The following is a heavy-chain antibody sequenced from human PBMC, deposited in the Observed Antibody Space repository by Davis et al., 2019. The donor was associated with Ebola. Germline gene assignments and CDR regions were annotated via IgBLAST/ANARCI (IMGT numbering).Heavy chain of an antibody. J-gene: IGHJ4*02. CDR1: GGSISSGGYS. V-gene: IGHV4-30-2*01. CDR2: IYDTGST. Sequence: MPSETLSLTCAVSGGSISSGGYSRSWIRQPPGKGLEWIGNIYDTGSTDYNPSLKSRVTMSVETSKNQFSLKMISVTAADTAVYFCARAPYSVVAEFDYWGQGILFTVSS. D-gene: IGHD2-15*01. CDR3: ARAPYSVVAEFDY.